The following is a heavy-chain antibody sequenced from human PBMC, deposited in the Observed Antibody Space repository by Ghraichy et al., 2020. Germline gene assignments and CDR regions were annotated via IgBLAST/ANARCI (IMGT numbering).Heavy chain of an antibody. CDR3: ARDHTRGYYYYGMYV. J-gene: IGHJ6*02. CDR1: GFTFSSYG. D-gene: IGHD3-10*01. Sequence: GGSLRFSCAASGFTFSSYGMHWVRQAPGKGLEWVAVIWYDGSNKYYADSVKGRFTISRDNSKNTLYLQMNSLRAEDTAVYYCARDHTRGYYYYGMYVWGQGTTVTVSS. V-gene: IGHV3-33*01. CDR2: IWYDGSNK.